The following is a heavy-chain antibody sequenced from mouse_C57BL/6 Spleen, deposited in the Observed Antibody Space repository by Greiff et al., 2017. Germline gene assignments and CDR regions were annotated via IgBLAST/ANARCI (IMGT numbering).Heavy chain of an antibody. CDR2: IDTSDSYT. J-gene: IGHJ2*01. Sequence: QVQLQQPGAELVKPGASVKLSCKASGYTFTSYWMQWVNQRPGQGLEWIGEIDTSDSYTNYNPKFKGKATLTVDTSSSTAYMQLSSLTSEDSAVYYGARGENLYYLDYWGQGTTLTVSS. CDR3: ARGENLYYLDY. D-gene: IGHD2-13*01. V-gene: IGHV1-50*01. CDR1: GYTFTSYW.